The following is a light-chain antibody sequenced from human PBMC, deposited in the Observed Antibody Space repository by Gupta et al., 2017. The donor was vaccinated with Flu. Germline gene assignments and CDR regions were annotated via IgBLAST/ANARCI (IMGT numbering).Light chain of an antibody. CDR2: DVT. CDR1: GSDIGAYNR. J-gene: IGLJ1*01. Sequence: SVTISCTGTGSDIGAYNRVSWYQQSPGTAPKLMIFDVTNRPSGVPDRFSGSKSGNTASLTISGLQGEGEADYYCSSYTGTYTFVFGTGTKVTVL. V-gene: IGLV2-18*02. CDR3: SSYTGTYTFV.